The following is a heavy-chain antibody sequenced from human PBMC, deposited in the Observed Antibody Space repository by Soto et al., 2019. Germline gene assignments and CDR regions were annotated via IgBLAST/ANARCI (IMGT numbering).Heavy chain of an antibody. CDR3: ARHYSAMGV. CDR1: GFTVSSDS. J-gene: IGHJ6*02. V-gene: IGHV3-53*02. Sequence: EVQLVETGGDLIQPGGSLSLSCAASGFTVSSDSMTWVRQAPGKGLEWISIIYSDNNTDYADSVKGRFSISRDTSKNILYRQMNSLRAEDTAEYYCARHYSAMGVWGQGTTVTVSS. CDR2: IYSDNNT.